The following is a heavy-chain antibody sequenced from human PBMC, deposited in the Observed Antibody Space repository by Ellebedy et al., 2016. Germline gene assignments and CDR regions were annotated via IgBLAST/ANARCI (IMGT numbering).Heavy chain of an antibody. D-gene: IGHD2-2*01. Sequence: GESLKISXAASGFTFSSYAMSWVRQAPGKGLEWVSAISGSGGSTYYADSVKGRFTISRDNSKNTLYLQMNSLRAEDTAVYYCAKPEEDIVVVPAAKRGAFDIWGQGTMVTVSS. CDR3: AKPEEDIVVVPAAKRGAFDI. CDR2: ISGSGGST. V-gene: IGHV3-23*01. CDR1: GFTFSSYA. J-gene: IGHJ3*02.